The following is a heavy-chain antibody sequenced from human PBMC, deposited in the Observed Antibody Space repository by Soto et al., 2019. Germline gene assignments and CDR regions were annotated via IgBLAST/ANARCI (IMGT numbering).Heavy chain of an antibody. CDR1: GVTLPKYG. Sequence: QVQPVQSGAEVRKPGSSVQVSCKTSGVTLPKYGINWLRQAPGQGLEWMGRIIPFYGTTKYAQPFRDRVKSTANDSTSTVYRVLSRLITEVTALYLCASGEIEARPVHYDFLTSVGEVVCGLDVWGEGTMVTGSS. CDR3: ASGEIEARPVHYDFLTSVGEVVCGLDV. CDR2: IIPFYGTT. D-gene: IGHD3-9*01. V-gene: IGHV1-69*18. J-gene: IGHJ6*04.